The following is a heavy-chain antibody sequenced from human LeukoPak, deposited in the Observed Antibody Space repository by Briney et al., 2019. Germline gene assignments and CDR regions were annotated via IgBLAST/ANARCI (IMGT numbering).Heavy chain of an antibody. CDR1: GYTFTSYG. CDR2: ISAYNGNT. Sequence: ASVKVSCKASGYTFTSYGISWVRQAPGQGLEWKGWISAYNGNTNYAQKLQGRVTMTTDTSTSTAYMELRSLRSDDTAVYYCARGPSYYYDSSGYFLPVAFDIWGQGTMVTVSS. D-gene: IGHD3-22*01. J-gene: IGHJ3*02. CDR3: ARGPSYYYDSSGYFLPVAFDI. V-gene: IGHV1-18*01.